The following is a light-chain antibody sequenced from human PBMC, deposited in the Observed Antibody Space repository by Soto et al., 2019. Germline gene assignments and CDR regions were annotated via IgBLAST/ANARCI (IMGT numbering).Light chain of an antibody. CDR2: DAS. CDR3: QQRSNWPPRIT. V-gene: IGKV3-11*01. CDR1: QSVSSY. Sequence: EIVMTQSPATLSVSPGERATLSCRASQSVSSYFAWYQQKPGQAPRLLIYDASNRATGIPARFSGSGSGTDFTLTISSLEPEDFAVYYCQQRSNWPPRITFGPGTKVDIK. J-gene: IGKJ3*01.